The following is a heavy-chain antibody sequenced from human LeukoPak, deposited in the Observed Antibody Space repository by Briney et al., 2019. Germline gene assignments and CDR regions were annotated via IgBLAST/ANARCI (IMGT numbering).Heavy chain of an antibody. CDR3: ATWFVLRFLEWPGWFDP. V-gene: IGHV1-24*01. D-gene: IGHD3-3*01. CDR1: GYTLTELS. CDR2: FDPEDGET. J-gene: IGHJ5*02. Sequence: ASVKVSCKVSGYTLTELSIHWVRQAPGKGLEWMGGFDPEDGETIYAQKFQGRVTMTEDTSTDTAYMELSSLRSEDTAVYYCATWFVLRFLEWPGWFDPWGQGTLVTVSS.